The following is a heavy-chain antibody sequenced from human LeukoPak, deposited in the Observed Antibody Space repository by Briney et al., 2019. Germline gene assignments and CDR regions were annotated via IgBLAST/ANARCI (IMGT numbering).Heavy chain of an antibody. CDR1: GGTFSSYA. D-gene: IGHD2-15*01. Sequence: GASVKVSCKASGGTFSSYAISWVRQAPGQGLEWIGGIIPIFGTANYAQKFQGRVTITADESTSTAYMELSRLRSDDTAVYYCARIPIVGRARFDYWGQGTLVTVSS. CDR2: IIPIFGTA. CDR3: ARIPIVGRARFDY. J-gene: IGHJ4*02. V-gene: IGHV1-69*13.